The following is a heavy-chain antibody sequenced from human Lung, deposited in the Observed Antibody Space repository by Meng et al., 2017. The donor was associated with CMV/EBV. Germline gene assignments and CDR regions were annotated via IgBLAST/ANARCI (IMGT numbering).Heavy chain of an antibody. J-gene: IGHJ5*02. Sequence: KASGYSLTGYYMRWVREAPGEGLEWMGWINPNSDGTICAQKFQGRVTMTRDTSISTAYMKLSRLRSDDAAVYYCARRYGSGYSNGFEPWGQGTLVTVSS. CDR3: ARRYGSGYSNGFEP. D-gene: IGHD3-22*01. CDR2: INPNSDGT. CDR1: GYSLTGYY. V-gene: IGHV1-2*02.